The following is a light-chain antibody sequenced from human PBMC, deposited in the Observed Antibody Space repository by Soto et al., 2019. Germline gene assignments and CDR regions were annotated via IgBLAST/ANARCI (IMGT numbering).Light chain of an antibody. CDR1: QSISSW. CDR2: KAS. CDR3: QQYKSFTLT. J-gene: IGKJ5*01. Sequence: DIQFTQCPSTLSASVGDRATIPCRASQSISSWLAWYQQKPGKAPKFLIYKASTLESGVPSRFSGSGSGTEFTLTISSVQPDDFATDYCQQYKSFTLTFGGGTRLEIK. V-gene: IGKV1-5*03.